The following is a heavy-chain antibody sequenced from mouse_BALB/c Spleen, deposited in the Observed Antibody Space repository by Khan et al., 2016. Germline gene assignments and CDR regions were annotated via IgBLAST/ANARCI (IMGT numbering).Heavy chain of an antibody. J-gene: IGHJ3*01. V-gene: IGHV1-9*01. D-gene: IGHD1-2*01. CDR1: GYTFSSYW. CDR2: ILPGSGST. Sequence: VQLQESGAELMKPGASVKISCKATGYTFSSYWIEWVKQRPGHGLEWIGEILPGSGSTNYNEKFKGKATFTAATSSNTAYMQLSSLTSEDSAVYYCARGGTTARFAYWGQGTLVTVSA. CDR3: ARGGTTARFAY.